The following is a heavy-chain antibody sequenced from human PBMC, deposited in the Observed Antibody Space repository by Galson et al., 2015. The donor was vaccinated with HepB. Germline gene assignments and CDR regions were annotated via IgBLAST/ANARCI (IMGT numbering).Heavy chain of an antibody. V-gene: IGHV3-30*18. D-gene: IGHD4-17*01. CDR3: AKDQATVTRYYYGMDV. Sequence: SLRLSCAASGFTFSSYGMHWVRQAPGKGLEWVAVISYDGSNKYYADSVKGRFTISRDNSKNTLYLQMNSLRAEDTAVYYCAKDQATVTRYYYGMDVWGQGTTVTVSS. CDR1: GFTFSSYG. CDR2: ISYDGSNK. J-gene: IGHJ6*02.